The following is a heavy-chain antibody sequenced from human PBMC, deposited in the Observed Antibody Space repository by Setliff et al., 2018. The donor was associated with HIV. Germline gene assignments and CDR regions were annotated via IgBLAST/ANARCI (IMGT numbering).Heavy chain of an antibody. D-gene: IGHD5-18*01. CDR3: ARGLRWIQVSPDYFDF. CDR1: GFTFSSYT. V-gene: IGHV3-21*01. J-gene: IGHJ4*02. Sequence: ETLSLTCNVSGFTFSSYTMSWVRQAPGKGLEWVSSISTSGSNIYYADSLKGRFTISRDNAKNSLYLQMNSLRAEDTAVYYCARGLRWIQVSPDYFDFWGQGTLVTVSS. CDR2: ISTSGSNI.